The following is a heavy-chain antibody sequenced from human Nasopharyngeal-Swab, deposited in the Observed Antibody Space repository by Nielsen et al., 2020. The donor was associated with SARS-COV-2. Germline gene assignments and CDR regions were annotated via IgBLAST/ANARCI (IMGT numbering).Heavy chain of an antibody. CDR3: ARMIFGVANAGIDV. J-gene: IGHJ6*02. Sequence: RQAPGKGLDWGGRMHTSTTTSYNPSLKSRVTISVDKSKNQFSLKLSSVTAADTAVYYCARMIFGVANAGIDVWGQGATVTVSS. V-gene: IGHV4-61*02. D-gene: IGHD3-3*01. CDR2: MHTSTTT.